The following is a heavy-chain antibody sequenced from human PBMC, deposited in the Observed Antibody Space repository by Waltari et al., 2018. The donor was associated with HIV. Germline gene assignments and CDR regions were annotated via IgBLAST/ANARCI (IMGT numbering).Heavy chain of an antibody. Sequence: EVQLVETGGGLIQPGGSLRLSCAASGFTVSTNYMTWVRRAPWKGLEWVSVIYSGGSTYYADSVKGRFTISRDNSKNTLYLQMNTLRAEDTAVYYCARASMAAGGYYFDYWGQGTLVTVSS. J-gene: IGHJ4*02. V-gene: IGHV3-53*02. CDR1: GFTVSTNY. D-gene: IGHD6-13*01. CDR2: IYSGGST. CDR3: ARASMAAGGYYFDY.